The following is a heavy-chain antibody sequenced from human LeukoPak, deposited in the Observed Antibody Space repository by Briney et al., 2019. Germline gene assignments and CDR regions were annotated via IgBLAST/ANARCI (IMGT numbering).Heavy chain of an antibody. D-gene: IGHD6-6*01. Sequence: GGSLRLSCAASGFTFSSYEMNWVRQAPGKGLEWVSYISSSGSTIYYADSVKGRFTISRDNAKNSLYLQMNGLRAEDTAVYYCGAFSYSSSLYGMDVWGQGTTVTVSS. J-gene: IGHJ6*02. CDR1: GFTFSSYE. CDR3: GAFSYSSSLYGMDV. V-gene: IGHV3-48*03. CDR2: ISSSGSTI.